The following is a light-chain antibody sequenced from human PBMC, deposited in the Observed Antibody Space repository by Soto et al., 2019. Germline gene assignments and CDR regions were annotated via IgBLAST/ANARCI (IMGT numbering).Light chain of an antibody. J-gene: IGLJ3*02. V-gene: IGLV4-69*01. CDR3: QTWDSDIRV. CDR2: INSDGTQ. Sequence: QSVLTQSPSASAPLGASVRLTCTLTSGHSSSAIAWHQQQPQKGPRYLMTINSDGTQDKGDGIPDRFSGSSSGAERYLTISRLKSEDEADYYCQTWDSDIRVFGGGTKLTVL. CDR1: SGHSSSA.